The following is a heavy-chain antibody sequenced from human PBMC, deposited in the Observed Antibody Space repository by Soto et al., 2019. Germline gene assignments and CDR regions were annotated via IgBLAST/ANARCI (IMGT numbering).Heavy chain of an antibody. CDR1: GGSISSGGYY. V-gene: IGHV4-31*03. J-gene: IGHJ4*02. Sequence: TLSLTCTVSGGSISSGGYYWSWIRQHPGKGLEWIGYIYYSGSTYYNPSLKSRVTISVDTSKNQFSLKLSSVTAADTAVYYCASSSGTYDFWSGLIPDYWGQGTLVTVSS. CDR2: IYYSGST. D-gene: IGHD3-3*01. CDR3: ASSSGTYDFWSGLIPDY.